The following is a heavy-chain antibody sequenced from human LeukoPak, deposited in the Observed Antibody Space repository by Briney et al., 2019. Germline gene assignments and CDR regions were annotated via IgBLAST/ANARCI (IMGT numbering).Heavy chain of an antibody. J-gene: IGHJ4*02. CDR1: GFSFISYG. CDR3: AKRPSDYGDYVSYFDY. D-gene: IGHD4-17*01. Sequence: GGSLRLSCAASGFSFISYGMYWVRQAPGKGLEWVGVISDDGRRKDYADSVKGRFTISRDNSKDTLYLQMNSLRAEDTAVYYCAKRPSDYGDYVSYFDYWGQGTLVTVSS. CDR2: ISDDGRRK. V-gene: IGHV3-30*18.